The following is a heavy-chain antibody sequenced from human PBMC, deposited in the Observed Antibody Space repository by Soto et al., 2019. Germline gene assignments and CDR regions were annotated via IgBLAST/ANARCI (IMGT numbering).Heavy chain of an antibody. Sequence: ASVKVSCKAAGYSFTKYHMHWVRQAPGQGLEWMGWINPGSGVTKQAQKFQGRVTMTRDTSITTTYMEQNSLTSDDTAVYYGARVAGQKNARFDTWGQGALVTVSS. V-gene: IGHV1-2*02. CDR3: ARVAGQKNARFDT. D-gene: IGHD1-1*01. CDR2: INPGSGVT. CDR1: GYSFTKYH. J-gene: IGHJ4*02.